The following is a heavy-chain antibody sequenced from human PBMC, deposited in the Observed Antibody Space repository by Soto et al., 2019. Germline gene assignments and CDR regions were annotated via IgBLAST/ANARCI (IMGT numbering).Heavy chain of an antibody. V-gene: IGHV3-23*01. CDR3: AKDPNYDYGDSELDY. CDR1: GFTFSSYA. J-gene: IGHJ4*02. Sequence: GGSLRLSCASSGFTFSSYAMSWVRQAPGKGLEWVSAISGSGGSTYYADSVKGRFTISRDNSKNTLYLQMNSLRAEDTAVYYCAKDPNYDYGDSELDYWGQGTLVTVSS. CDR2: ISGSGGST. D-gene: IGHD4-17*01.